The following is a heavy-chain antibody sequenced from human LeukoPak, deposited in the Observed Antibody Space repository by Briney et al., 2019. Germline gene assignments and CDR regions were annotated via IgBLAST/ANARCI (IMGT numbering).Heavy chain of an antibody. D-gene: IGHD3-9*01. CDR3: ASGEALVLRYFDWLLYFDY. V-gene: IGHV1-46*01. CDR2: INPSGGSK. Sequence: ASVKVSCKASGYTFTSYYMHWVRQAPGQGLEWMGLINPSGGSKSYAQKFQGRVTMTRDTSTSTVYMELNSLRSEDTAVYYCASGEALVLRYFDWLLYFDYWGQGTLVTVSS. CDR1: GYTFTSYY. J-gene: IGHJ4*02.